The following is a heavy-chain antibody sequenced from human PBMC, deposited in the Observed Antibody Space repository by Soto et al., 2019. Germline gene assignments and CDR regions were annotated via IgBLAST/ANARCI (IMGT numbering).Heavy chain of an antibody. Sequence: SETLSLTCAVYGGSFSGYYWSWIRQPPGKGLEWIGEINHSGSTNYNPSLKSRVTISVDTSNNQFSLKVNSVTAADTAVYYCARHYRAYDKFDYWGQGTLVTVSS. D-gene: IGHD5-12*01. CDR3: ARHYRAYDKFDY. V-gene: IGHV4-34*01. J-gene: IGHJ4*02. CDR2: INHSGST. CDR1: GGSFSGYY.